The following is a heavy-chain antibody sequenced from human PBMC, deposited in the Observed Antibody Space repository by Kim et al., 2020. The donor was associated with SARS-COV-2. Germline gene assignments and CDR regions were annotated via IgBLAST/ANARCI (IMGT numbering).Heavy chain of an antibody. Sequence: SETLSLTCTVSGGSISSYYWSWIRQPPGKGLEWIGYISYSGSTNYNPSLKSRVTISVDTSKYQFSLKLSSVTAADTAVYYCASTRLKNYYCYGMDVWGQGTTVTVSS. V-gene: IGHV4-59*13. CDR2: ISYSGST. J-gene: IGHJ6*02. CDR1: GGSISSYY. CDR3: ASTRLKNYYCYGMDV.